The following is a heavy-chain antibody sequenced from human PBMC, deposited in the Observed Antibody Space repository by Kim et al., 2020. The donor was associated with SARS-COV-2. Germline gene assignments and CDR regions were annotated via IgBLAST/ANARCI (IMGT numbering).Heavy chain of an antibody. Sequence: SETLSLTCTVSGGSISSSSYYWGWIRQPPGKGLEWIGSIYYSGSTYYNPSLKSRVTISVDTSKNQFSLKLSSVTAADTAVYYCARQAGYSSGWYRGPIYYYDMGVWGKGTTVTVSS. CDR3: ARQAGYSSGWYRGPIYYYDMGV. V-gene: IGHV4-39*01. CDR1: GGSISSSSYY. CDR2: IYYSGST. J-gene: IGHJ6*03. D-gene: IGHD6-13*01.